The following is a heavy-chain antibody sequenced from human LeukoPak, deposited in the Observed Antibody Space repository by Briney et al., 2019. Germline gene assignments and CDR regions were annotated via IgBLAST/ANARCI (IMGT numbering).Heavy chain of an antibody. CDR1: GYTFNIYG. D-gene: IGHD5-12*01. V-gene: IGHV1-18*01. Sequence: GASVKVSCKASGYTFNIYGINWVRQAPGQGLEWMGWISVDNGNTDSAQNLQGRLTMTTDTSTSTAYMELRSLRSDDTAIYFCARNFFGGRGGYARRGIKYWGQGTWSPSPQ. CDR2: ISVDNGNT. CDR3: ARNFFGGRGGYARRGIKY. J-gene: IGHJ4*02.